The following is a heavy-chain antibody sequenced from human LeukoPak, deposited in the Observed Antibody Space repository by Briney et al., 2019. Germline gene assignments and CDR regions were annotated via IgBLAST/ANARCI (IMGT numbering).Heavy chain of an antibody. J-gene: IGHJ6*02. CDR2: IIPILGIA. V-gene: IGHV1-69*02. Sequence: ASVKVSGKASGGTFSSYTISWVRQAPGQGLEWMGRIIPILGIANYAQKFQGRVTITADKSTSTAYMELSGLRSEDTAVYYCARNGIFGVASGVGMDVWGQGTTVTVSS. CDR1: GGTFSSYT. CDR3: ARNGIFGVASGVGMDV. D-gene: IGHD3-3*01.